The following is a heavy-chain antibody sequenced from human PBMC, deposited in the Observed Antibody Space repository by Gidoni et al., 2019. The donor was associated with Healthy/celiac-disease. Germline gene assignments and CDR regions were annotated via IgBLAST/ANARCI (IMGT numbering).Heavy chain of an antibody. V-gene: IGHV4-34*01. CDR2: INHSGST. CDR1: GGSFSGYY. J-gene: IGHJ5*02. CDR3: ARGGPTRGRYSSSWHPGRGWFDP. Sequence: QVQLQQWGAGLLKPSETLSLTCAVYGGSFSGYYWSWIRQPPGKGLEWIGEINHSGSTNYNPSLKSRVTISVDTSKNQFSLKLSSVTAADTAVYYCARGGPTRGRYSSSWHPGRGWFDPWGQGTLVTVSS. D-gene: IGHD6-13*01.